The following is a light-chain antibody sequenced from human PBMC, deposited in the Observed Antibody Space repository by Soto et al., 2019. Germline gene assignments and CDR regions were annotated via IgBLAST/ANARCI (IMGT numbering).Light chain of an antibody. Sequence: QSVLTQPPSASGSPGRSVAISCTVTSSDVGGYNYVSWYQQHPGKAPKLMIYEVNKRPSGVPDRFSGSKSGNTASLTGSGLQAEDEADYYCSSYAGSSNVFGTGTKVTVL. CDR3: SSYAGSSNV. CDR2: EVN. J-gene: IGLJ1*01. CDR1: SSDVGGYNY. V-gene: IGLV2-8*01.